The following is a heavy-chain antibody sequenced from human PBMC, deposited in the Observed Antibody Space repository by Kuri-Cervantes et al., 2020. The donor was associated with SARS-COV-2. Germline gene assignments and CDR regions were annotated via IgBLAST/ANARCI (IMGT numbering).Heavy chain of an antibody. J-gene: IGHJ4*02. Sequence: SETLSLTCTVSGGSISSSSYYWGWIRQPPGKGLEWIGSMYHTGSNYDNPSLKSRVTISLDTSKNHLSLILTSVTAADTAVYYCARESWDEFGDVWLGLDSWGQGTLVTDSS. CDR2: MYHTGSN. V-gene: IGHV4-39*02. D-gene: IGHD6-19*01. CDR3: ARESWDEFGDVWLGLDS. CDR1: GGSISSSSYY.